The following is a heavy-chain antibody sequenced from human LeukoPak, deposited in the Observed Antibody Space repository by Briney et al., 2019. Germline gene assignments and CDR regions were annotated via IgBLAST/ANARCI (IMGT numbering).Heavy chain of an antibody. D-gene: IGHD4-17*01. V-gene: IGHV1-24*01. CDR2: FDSEDGET. Sequence: ASVKVSCKVSGYTLTELSMHWVRQAPGKGLEWMGGFDSEDGETIYAQKFQGRVTMTEDTSTDTAYMELSSLRSEDTAVYYCATEAGDYGSFDYWGQGTLVTVSS. CDR3: ATEAGDYGSFDY. CDR1: GYTLTELS. J-gene: IGHJ4*02.